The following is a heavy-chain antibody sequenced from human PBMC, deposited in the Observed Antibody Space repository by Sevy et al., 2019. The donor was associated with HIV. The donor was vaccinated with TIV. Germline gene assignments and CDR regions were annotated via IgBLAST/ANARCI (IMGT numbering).Heavy chain of an antibody. CDR1: GFTFSSAW. CDR2: IKSEFDGGAI. Sequence: GGSLRLSCTASGFTFSSAWMSWVRQAPGKGLEWVGRIKSEFDGGAIDYAATVKCRFTISREDSKNTVYLQMNSLKTEDTAVYYCITDPAYRGYDEEVINYYFYGRYVWGQGTTVTVSS. V-gene: IGHV3-15*01. CDR3: ITDPAYRGYDEEVINYYFYGRYV. J-gene: IGHJ6*02. D-gene: IGHD5-12*01.